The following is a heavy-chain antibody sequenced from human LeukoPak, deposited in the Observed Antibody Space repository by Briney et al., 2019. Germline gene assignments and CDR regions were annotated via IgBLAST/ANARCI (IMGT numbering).Heavy chain of an antibody. V-gene: IGHV5-51*01. D-gene: IGHD2-21*02. CDR3: ARLTYCGGDCYSGAFDI. Sequence: GESLKISCKGSGYSFTSYWIGWVRQMPGKGLEWMGIIYPGDSDIRYSPSFQGQVTISADKSISTAYLQWSSLKASDTAMYYCARLTYCGGDCYSGAFDIWGQGTMVTVSS. CDR2: IYPGDSDI. CDR1: GYSFTSYW. J-gene: IGHJ3*02.